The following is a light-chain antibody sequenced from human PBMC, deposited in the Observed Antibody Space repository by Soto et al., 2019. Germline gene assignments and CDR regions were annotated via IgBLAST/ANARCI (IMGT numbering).Light chain of an antibody. CDR3: AAWDDSLGGQV. J-gene: IGLJ1*01. Sequence: QSVLTQPPSASGTPGQRVTISCSGSSSNIGSNYVYWYHQLPGMAPKPLVYSNDQRPSGVPDRFSGSKSGTSASLAISWLRSEDEADYYCAAWDDSLGGQVFGTGTKVTVL. CDR2: SND. CDR1: SSNIGSNY. V-gene: IGLV1-47*02.